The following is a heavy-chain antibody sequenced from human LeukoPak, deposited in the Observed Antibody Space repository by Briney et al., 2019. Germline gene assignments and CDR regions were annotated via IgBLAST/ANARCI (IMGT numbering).Heavy chain of an antibody. CDR3: ARDGPGGYGGNSIKYYYYYYYMDV. Sequence: GASVKVSCKTSGYTFTSYAMNWVRQAPGQGLEWMGWINTNTGNPTYAQGFTGRFVFSLDTSVSTAYLQISSLKAEDTAVYYCARDGPGGYGGNSIKYYYYYYYMDVWGKGTTVTVSS. CDR2: INTNTGNP. V-gene: IGHV7-4-1*02. J-gene: IGHJ6*03. D-gene: IGHD4-23*01. CDR1: GYTFTSYA.